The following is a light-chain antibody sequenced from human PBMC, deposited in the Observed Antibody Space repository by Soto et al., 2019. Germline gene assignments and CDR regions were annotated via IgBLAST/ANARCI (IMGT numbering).Light chain of an antibody. J-gene: IGKJ1*01. CDR1: QGIGYN. Sequence: DIQMTQSPTSLSASVGDRVTITCRASQGIGYNLAWYQQKPGKVPKVLIYTASTLHSGVPSRFSGSGSGTECTLTINSLQPEDVATYCCQKYDSVPWSFGQGTRVEI. CDR2: TAS. V-gene: IGKV1-27*01. CDR3: QKYDSVPWS.